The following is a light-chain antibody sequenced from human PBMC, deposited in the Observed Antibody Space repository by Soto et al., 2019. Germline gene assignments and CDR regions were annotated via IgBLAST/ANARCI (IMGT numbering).Light chain of an antibody. Sequence: DIQMTQSPSSLSASVGDRVTITCRASQTITNYLNWYQQKPGKAPKLLIYAASTLLSGVPSRFSGGGSGTDFTLTIDSLQPEDFATYYCQKSYSSPWTFGQGTQVEIK. CDR2: AAS. CDR3: QKSYSSPWT. J-gene: IGKJ1*01. V-gene: IGKV1-39*01. CDR1: QTITNY.